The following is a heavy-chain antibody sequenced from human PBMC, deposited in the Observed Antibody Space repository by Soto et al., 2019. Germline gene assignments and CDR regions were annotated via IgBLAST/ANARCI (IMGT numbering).Heavy chain of an antibody. CDR3: ARDRQKALVVVAATGGFDY. J-gene: IGHJ4*02. D-gene: IGHD2-15*01. V-gene: IGHV3-30*04. Sequence: LRLSCAASGFTFSSYSMHWVRQDPDMGLEWVAFISFAGNNKYYADSVKGRFTISRDNSNNMLYLEMNSLRPDDTAVYYCARDRQKALVVVAATGGFDYWGQGTPVTVSS. CDR2: ISFAGNNK. CDR1: GFTFSSYS.